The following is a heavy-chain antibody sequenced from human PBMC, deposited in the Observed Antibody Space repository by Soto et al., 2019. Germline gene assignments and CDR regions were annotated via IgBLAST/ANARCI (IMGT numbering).Heavy chain of an antibody. J-gene: IGHJ6*02. CDR2: IYQSGST. V-gene: IGHV4-4*02. CDR3: ATPVHADTGHYFGGLVI. D-gene: IGHD3-22*01. CDR1: GGSISDSLW. Sequence: QVQLQESGPGLVKPSGTLSVTCAVSGGSISDSLWWNLVRQPPGKGLEWIGEIYQSGSTHYSPPLQRRVALSVDKSNNLLALRQTRVTAADTAVYYFATPVHADTGHYFGGLVIWGPGTTVTVAS.